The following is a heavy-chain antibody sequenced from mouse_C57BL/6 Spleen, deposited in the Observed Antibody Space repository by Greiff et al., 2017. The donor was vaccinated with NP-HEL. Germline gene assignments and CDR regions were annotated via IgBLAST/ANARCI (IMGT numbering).Heavy chain of an antibody. V-gene: IGHV1-72*01. Sequence: QVQLQQPGAELVKPGASVKLSCKASGYTFTSYRMHWVKQRPGRGLEWIGRIDPNSGGTKYNEKFKSKATLTVDKPSSTAYMQLSSLTSEDSAVYYCARWDDGFYYYAMDYWGQGTSVTVSS. CDR3: ARWDDGFYYYAMDY. J-gene: IGHJ4*01. D-gene: IGHD2-3*01. CDR1: GYTFTSYR. CDR2: IDPNSGGT.